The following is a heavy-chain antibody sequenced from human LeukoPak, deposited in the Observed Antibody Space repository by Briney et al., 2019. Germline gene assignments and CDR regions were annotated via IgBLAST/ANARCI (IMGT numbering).Heavy chain of an antibody. CDR1: GFTFDVYA. J-gene: IGHJ4*02. CDR2: ISWNSGSI. CDR3: AKDLSSGSYPLYYFDY. V-gene: IGHV3-9*01. Sequence: GGSLRLSCAASGFTFDVYAMHWVRQAPGRGLEWISGISWNSGSIGYADSVKGRFTISRDNAKNSLYLQMNSLRAEDTALYYCAKDLSSGSYPLYYFDYWGQGTLVTVSS. D-gene: IGHD3-10*01.